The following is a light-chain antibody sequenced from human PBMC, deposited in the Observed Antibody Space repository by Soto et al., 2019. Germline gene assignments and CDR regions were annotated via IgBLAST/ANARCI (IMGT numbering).Light chain of an antibody. CDR1: SSDVGGYNY. V-gene: IGLV2-14*01. CDR3: SSYRSISVDV. J-gene: IGLJ1*01. CDR2: EVT. Sequence: QSALTQPASVSGSPGQSITISCTGTSSDVGGYNYVSWYQQYPGKAPNLMIYEVTHRPSGVSNRFSGSKSGNTASLTISGLQAEDEAKYYCSSYRSISVDVFGTGTKVTV.